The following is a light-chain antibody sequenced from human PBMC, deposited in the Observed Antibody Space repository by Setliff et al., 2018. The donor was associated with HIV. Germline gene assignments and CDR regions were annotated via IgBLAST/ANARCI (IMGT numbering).Light chain of an antibody. CDR1: SSDVGSYNR. CDR2: EVN. Sequence: ALTQPPSVSGSPGQSVTISCTGTSSDVGSYNRVSWYQQPPGTAPKLMIYEVNNRPSGVPDRFSGSKSGNTASLTISVLQAEDEADYYCSSYTSISTYVFGTGTKVTVL. CDR3: SSYTSISTYV. V-gene: IGLV2-18*02. J-gene: IGLJ1*01.